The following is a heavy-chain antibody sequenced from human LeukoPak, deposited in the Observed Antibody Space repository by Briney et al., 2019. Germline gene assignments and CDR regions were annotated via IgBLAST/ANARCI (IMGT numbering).Heavy chain of an antibody. V-gene: IGHV1-18*01. D-gene: IGHD3-22*01. CDR3: ARDSATQWLLLRNAFDI. Sequence: GASVKVSCKASGYTFTSYGISWVRQAPGQGLEWMGWISAYNGNTNYAQKLQGRVTMTTDTSTSTAYMELRSLRSDDTAVYYCARDSATQWLLLRNAFDIWGQGTMVTVSS. CDR2: ISAYNGNT. J-gene: IGHJ3*02. CDR1: GYTFTSYG.